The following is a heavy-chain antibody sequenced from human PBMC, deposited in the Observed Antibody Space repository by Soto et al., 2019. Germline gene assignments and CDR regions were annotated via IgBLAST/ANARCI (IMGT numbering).Heavy chain of an antibody. CDR2: FSGSGGST. Sequence: VQLLESGGGLVQPGGSLRLSCAAAGFTFSNYALTWVRQSPGKGLEWVSTFSGSGGSTYYADSVRGRLTISRDNSKNTLFLQMNSLRVEDTAIYYCARDWTGDTCPCLDVWGQGTTVSVSS. J-gene: IGHJ6*02. D-gene: IGHD3-3*01. V-gene: IGHV3-23*01. CDR1: GFTFSNYA. CDR3: ARDWTGDTCPCLDV.